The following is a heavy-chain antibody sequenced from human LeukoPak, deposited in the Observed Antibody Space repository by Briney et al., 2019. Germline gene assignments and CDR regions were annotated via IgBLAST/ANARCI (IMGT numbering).Heavy chain of an antibody. V-gene: IGHV4-59*01. CDR3: ARAAYDYVWGSYRHNWFDP. CDR1: GGSFSGYY. D-gene: IGHD3-16*02. Sequence: SETLSLTCAVYGGSFSGYYWSWIRQPPGKGLEWIGYIYYSGSTNYNPSLRSRVTISVDTSKNQFSLKLSSVTAADTAVYYCARAAYDYVWGSYRHNWFDPWGQGTLVTVSS. J-gene: IGHJ5*02. CDR2: IYYSGST.